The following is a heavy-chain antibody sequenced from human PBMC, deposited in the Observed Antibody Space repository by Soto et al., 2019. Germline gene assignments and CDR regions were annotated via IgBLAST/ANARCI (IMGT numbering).Heavy chain of an antibody. D-gene: IGHD2-15*01. CDR2: INPYSGGT. CDR1: GYTFTAYY. V-gene: IGHV1-2*04. J-gene: IGHJ4*02. CDR3: ARDKYGGRYYFDY. Sequence: QVQLVQSGAEVKKPGASVKVSCKASGYTFTAYYMHWVRQAPGQGLEWMGWINPYSGGTNYAQKLQGWVTMTRDTSISTAYMELSRLRSDDTAVYYCARDKYGGRYYFDYWGQGTLVTVSS.